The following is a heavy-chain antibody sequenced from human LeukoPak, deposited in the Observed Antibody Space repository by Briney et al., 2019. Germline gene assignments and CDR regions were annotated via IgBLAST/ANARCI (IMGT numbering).Heavy chain of an antibody. D-gene: IGHD2-2*01. CDR3: ARDLADCSSTSCYSPFSYYYYMDV. J-gene: IGHJ6*03. Sequence: QAGGSLRLSCAASGFTFSNYWMHWVRHAPGKGLVWVSRIYTDETTTSYADSVKGRFTISRDNAKNTLYLQMNSLRAEDTAVYYCARDLADCSSTSCYSPFSYYYYMDVWGKGTTVTVSS. CDR1: GFTFSNYW. V-gene: IGHV3-74*01. CDR2: IYTDETTT.